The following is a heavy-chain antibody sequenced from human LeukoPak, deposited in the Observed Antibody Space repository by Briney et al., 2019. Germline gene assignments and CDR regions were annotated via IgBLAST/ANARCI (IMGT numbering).Heavy chain of an antibody. J-gene: IGHJ4*02. CDR1: GGTFSSYA. CDR3: ARSSVGATPAADFDY. Sequence: SVKVSCKASGGTFSSYAISWVRQAPGQGLEWMGRIIPILGIANYAQKFQGRVTITADKSTSTAYMELSSLRSEDAAVYYCARSSVGATPAADFDYWGQGTLVTVSS. CDR2: IIPILGIA. D-gene: IGHD1-26*01. V-gene: IGHV1-69*04.